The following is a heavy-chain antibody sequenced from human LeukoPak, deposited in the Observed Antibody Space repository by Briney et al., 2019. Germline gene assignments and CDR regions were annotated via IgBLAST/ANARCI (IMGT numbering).Heavy chain of an antibody. V-gene: IGHV3-74*01. CDR1: GFTFKLYW. Sequence: PGGSLRLSCAASGFTFKLYWMHWVRQVPGRGPVWVSRINHDGSDTIYADSVRGRFTISRDDAKNTLYLQMNNLRAEDTAVYYCARDPLMLSSSSFFDYWGQGTLVTVSS. D-gene: IGHD6-6*01. J-gene: IGHJ4*02. CDR3: ARDPLMLSSSSFFDY. CDR2: INHDGSDT.